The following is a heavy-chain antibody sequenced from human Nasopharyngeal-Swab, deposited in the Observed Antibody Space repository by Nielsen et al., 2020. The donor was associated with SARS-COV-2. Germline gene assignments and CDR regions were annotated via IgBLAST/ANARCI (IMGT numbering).Heavy chain of an antibody. J-gene: IGHJ4*02. V-gene: IGHV3-30*04. D-gene: IGHD3-9*01. CDR3: ARDYDVFTGYPSHFFDH. CDR1: GFTFSSSA. Sequence: GGSLRLSCAASGFTFSSSAMHWVRLAPGKGLEWVAVISYDGSNEYYADSVKGRFTISRDNSKDTLYLQMNSMRLEDTALYYCARDYDVFTGYPSHFFDHWGQGTLVTVSS. CDR2: ISYDGSNE.